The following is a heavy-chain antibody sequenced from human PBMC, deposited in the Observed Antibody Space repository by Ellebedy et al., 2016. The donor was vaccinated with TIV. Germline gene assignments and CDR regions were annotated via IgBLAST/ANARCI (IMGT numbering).Heavy chain of an antibody. J-gene: IGHJ4*02. CDR3: VKESDNGSHFDY. CDR1: GFRFSDYH. V-gene: IGHV3-64D*06. D-gene: IGHD1-26*01. Sequence: GESLKISCAASGFRFSDYHMDWVRQVPGKGLEYVSGISANGGSTNYADSVKGRFTISRDNSKNTLYLQMSSLRAEDTAVYYCVKESDNGSHFDYWGQGTLVTVSS. CDR2: ISANGGST.